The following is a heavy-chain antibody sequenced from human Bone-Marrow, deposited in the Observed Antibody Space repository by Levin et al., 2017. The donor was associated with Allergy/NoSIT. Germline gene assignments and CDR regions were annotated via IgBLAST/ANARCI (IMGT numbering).Heavy chain of an antibody. J-gene: IGHJ6*02. CDR3: ARVSYDILNGYLNYHGMDV. Sequence: SVKVSCKASGGTFNNYAINWVRQAPGQGLEWMGGITLIFGTPNYAQKFQGRVTITADKSTSTAYMELSSLRSDDTAVYYCARVSYDILNGYLNYHGMDVWGQGTTVTVSS. D-gene: IGHD3-9*01. CDR1: GGTFNNYA. CDR2: ITLIFGTP. V-gene: IGHV1-69*06.